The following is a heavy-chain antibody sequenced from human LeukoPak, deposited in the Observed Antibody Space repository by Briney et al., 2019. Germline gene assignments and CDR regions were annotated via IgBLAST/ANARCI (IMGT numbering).Heavy chain of an antibody. CDR1: GFTFRSYW. Sequence: GSLRLSCAASGFTFRSYWMTWVRQAPGKGLEWVANIKQDGNEKYYVDSVKGRFTISRGNAKNSLYLQMNSLRAEDTAVYYCAREYFYGSGSYYNGYWGQGALVTVSS. D-gene: IGHD3-10*01. CDR3: AREYFYGSGSYYNGY. J-gene: IGHJ4*02. CDR2: IKQDGNEK. V-gene: IGHV3-7*04.